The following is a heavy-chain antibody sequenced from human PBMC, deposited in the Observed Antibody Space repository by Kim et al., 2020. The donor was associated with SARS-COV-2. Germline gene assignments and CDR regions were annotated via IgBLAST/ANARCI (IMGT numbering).Heavy chain of an antibody. V-gene: IGHV3-72*01. D-gene: IGHD2-15*01. Sequence: GGSLRLFCAASGFTISDHYMDWVRQAPGKGLEWVGRTRNKAKSYTTEYAASVKGRFTISRDDSQNSLYLQMNSLKTEDTAVYYCARAGVVARTRYYMDVWGKGTTVTVSS. CDR1: GFTISDHY. CDR3: ARAGVVARTRYYMDV. CDR2: TRNKAKSYTT. J-gene: IGHJ6*03.